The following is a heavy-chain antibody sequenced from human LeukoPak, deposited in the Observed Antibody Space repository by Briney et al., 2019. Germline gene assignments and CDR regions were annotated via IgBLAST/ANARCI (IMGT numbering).Heavy chain of an antibody. Sequence: PGGSLRLSCAASGFTFSNYWMSWVRQAPGKGLEWVANIKQDGSDKYYEDSVKGRFTISRDNAKNSLYLQMNSLRAEDTAVYYCARDTVATTFDYWGQGTVVTVS. CDR1: GFTFSNYW. CDR3: ARDTVATTFDY. D-gene: IGHD4-17*01. V-gene: IGHV3-7*04. CDR2: IKQDGSDK. J-gene: IGHJ4*02.